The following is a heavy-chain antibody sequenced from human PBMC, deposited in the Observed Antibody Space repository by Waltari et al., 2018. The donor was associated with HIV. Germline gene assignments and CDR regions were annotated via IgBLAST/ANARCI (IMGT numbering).Heavy chain of an antibody. CDR3: SRSGSGHFDY. D-gene: IGHD6-19*01. V-gene: IGHV3-7*03. CDR1: GFTFRDYW. CDR2: IKQDGNKI. J-gene: IGHJ4*02. Sequence: VESGGTLVQPGGSLRLSCAVSGFTFRDYWMTWVGPAPGKGLGWVANIKQDGNKIFYLDSVKGRFIVSRDNTKKLLFLHIGHFRVEDTATYYCSRSGSGHFDYWGQGTLVTVSS.